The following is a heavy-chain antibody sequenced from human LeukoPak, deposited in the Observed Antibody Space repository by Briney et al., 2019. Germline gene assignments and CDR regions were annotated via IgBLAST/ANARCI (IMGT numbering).Heavy chain of an antibody. V-gene: IGHV3-48*03. CDR3: ASPISGYALYYGMDV. J-gene: IGHJ6*04. D-gene: IGHD5-12*01. CDR2: ISSSGSTI. Sequence: GGSLRLSCAASGFTFSSYEMSWVRQAPGKGLEWVTYISSSGSTIYYADSVKGRFTISRDNAKNSLYLQMNSLRAEATAVYYCASPISGYALYYGMDVWGKGTTVTVSS. CDR1: GFTFSSYE.